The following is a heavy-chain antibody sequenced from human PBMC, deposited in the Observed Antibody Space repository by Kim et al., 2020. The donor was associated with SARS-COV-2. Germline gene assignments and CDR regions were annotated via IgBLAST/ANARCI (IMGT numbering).Heavy chain of an antibody. D-gene: IGHD1-26*01. Sequence: SETLSLTCTVSGGSISSSSYYWGWIRQPPGKGLEWIGSIYYSGSTYYNPSLKSRVTISVDTSKNQFSLKLSSVTAADTAVYYCARHALNSGSYSLDYWGQGTLVTVSS. V-gene: IGHV4-39*01. J-gene: IGHJ4*02. CDR2: IYYSGST. CDR3: ARHALNSGSYSLDY. CDR1: GGSISSSSYY.